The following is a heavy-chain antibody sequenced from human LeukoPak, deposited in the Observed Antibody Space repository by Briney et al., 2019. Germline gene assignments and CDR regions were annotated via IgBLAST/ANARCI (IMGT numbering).Heavy chain of an antibody. Sequence: GGSLRLSCAASGFTFSSYAMNWVRQAPGKGLDWVSGISAGGGSTYYADSVKGRFTISRDNSKNTLYLQMTSLRAEDTAVYYCAKEDQYIAAAGTDIDYWGQGTLVTVSS. J-gene: IGHJ4*02. CDR3: AKEDQYIAAAGTDIDY. CDR1: GFTFSSYA. V-gene: IGHV3-23*01. CDR2: ISAGGGST. D-gene: IGHD6-13*01.